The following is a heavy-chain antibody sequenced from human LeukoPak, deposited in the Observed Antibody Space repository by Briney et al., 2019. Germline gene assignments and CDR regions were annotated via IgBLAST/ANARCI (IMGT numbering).Heavy chain of an antibody. Sequence: SETLSLTCTVSGGSISSYYWSWIRQPAGKGLEWIGYIYYSGSTNYNPSLKSRVTISVDTSKNQFSLKLSSVTAADTAVYYCARHVSGYDADGMDVWGQGTTVTVSS. CDR2: IYYSGST. CDR3: ARHVSGYDADGMDV. J-gene: IGHJ6*02. D-gene: IGHD5-12*01. V-gene: IGHV4-59*08. CDR1: GGSISSYY.